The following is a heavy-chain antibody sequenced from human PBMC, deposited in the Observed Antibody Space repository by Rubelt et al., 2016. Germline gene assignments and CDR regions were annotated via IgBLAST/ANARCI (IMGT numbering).Heavy chain of an antibody. CDR3: ARGRVGAVAGTRFDI. Sequence: QVQLQQWGAGLLKPSETLSLTCAVYGGPFSGYYWSWIRQPPGKGLEWIGEINHSGSTNYNQSLKSRVTISVDTSKNQFYLKLSSVTAADTAVYYCARGRVGAVAGTRFDIWGQGTMVTVSS. J-gene: IGHJ3*02. V-gene: IGHV4-34*01. CDR1: GGPFSGYY. CDR2: INHSGST. D-gene: IGHD6-19*01.